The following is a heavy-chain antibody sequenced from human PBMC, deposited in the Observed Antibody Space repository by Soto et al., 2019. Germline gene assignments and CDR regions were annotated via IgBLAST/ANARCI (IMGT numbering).Heavy chain of an antibody. CDR3: ARGRAAYYYYYGMDV. CDR2: IIPIFGTA. Sequence: SVKVSCKASGGTFSSYAISWVRQAPGQGLEWMGGIIPIFGTANYAQKFQGRVTITADESTSTAYMELSSLRSEDTAVYYCARGRAAYYYYYGMDVWGQGTTVTVSS. V-gene: IGHV1-69*13. D-gene: IGHD2-15*01. J-gene: IGHJ6*02. CDR1: GGTFSSYA.